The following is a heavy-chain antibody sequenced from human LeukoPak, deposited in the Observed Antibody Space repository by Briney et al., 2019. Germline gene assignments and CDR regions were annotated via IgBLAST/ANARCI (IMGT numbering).Heavy chain of an antibody. V-gene: IGHV3-48*04. CDR3: ARDLEVPSAAPDYFYNYYIDV. D-gene: IGHD6-25*01. CDR1: GFRFSDYN. CDR2: ISSGSSVI. Sequence: TGGSLRLSCAASGFRFSDYNMNWVRQAPGKGLEWLSYISSGSSVIYYADSVKGRFTVSRENVENSLYLQMNSLSVEDTAVYYCARDLEVPSAAPDYFYNYYIDVWGKGTTVTVSS. J-gene: IGHJ6*03.